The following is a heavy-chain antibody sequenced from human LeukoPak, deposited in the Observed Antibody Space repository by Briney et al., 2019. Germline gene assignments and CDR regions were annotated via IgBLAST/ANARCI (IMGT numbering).Heavy chain of an antibody. J-gene: IGHJ4*02. Sequence: PSETLSLTCTVSGGSISSGDYYWSWIRQPPGKGLEWIGYIYYSGSTYYNPSLKSRVTISVDTSKNQFSLKLSSVTAADTAVYYCARGTHDYRSYVRNKGSDYWRQGTLVTVSS. D-gene: IGHD4-11*01. CDR2: IYYSGST. CDR3: ARGTHDYRSYVRNKGSDY. V-gene: IGHV4-30-4*08. CDR1: GGSISSGDYY.